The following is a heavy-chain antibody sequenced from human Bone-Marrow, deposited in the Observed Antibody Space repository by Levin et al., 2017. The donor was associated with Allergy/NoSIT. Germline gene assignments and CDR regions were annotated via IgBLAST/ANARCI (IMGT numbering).Heavy chain of an antibody. Sequence: GGSLRLSCAASGFTFSSYAMSWVRQAPVKGLEWVSSITGGGTTYYADSVEGRFTISRDNSKNTLYLQMNGLRAEDTAVYYCEKGRGLTVTPNDYWGQGTLFTVSS. CDR3: EKGRGLTVTPNDY. V-gene: IGHV3-23*01. D-gene: IGHD1-14*01. J-gene: IGHJ4*02. CDR2: ITGGGTT. CDR1: GFTFSSYA.